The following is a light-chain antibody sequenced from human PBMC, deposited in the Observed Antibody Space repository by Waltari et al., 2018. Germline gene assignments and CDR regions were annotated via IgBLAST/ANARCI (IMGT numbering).Light chain of an antibody. Sequence: DIQMTQSPSSLSASVGDRVIITCRASQAISIYLNWYQQKPGKAPNLLIYAASTLQRGIPSRFSGSGSGTHFTLTISSLQPEDFATYYCQHSYTTPLTFGGGTKVEN. CDR2: AAS. CDR3: QHSYTTPLT. V-gene: IGKV1-39*01. J-gene: IGKJ4*01. CDR1: QAISIY.